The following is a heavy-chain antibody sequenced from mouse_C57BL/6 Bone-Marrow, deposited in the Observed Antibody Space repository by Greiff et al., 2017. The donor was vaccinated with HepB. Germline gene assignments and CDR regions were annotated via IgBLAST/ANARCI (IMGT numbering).Heavy chain of an antibody. D-gene: IGHD1-1*01. V-gene: IGHV1-64*01. J-gene: IGHJ4*01. CDR1: GYTFTSYW. CDR3: ARMGYGSRGYAMDY. Sequence: VQLQQSGAELVKPGASVKLSCKASGYTFTSYWMHWVKQRPGQGLEWIGMIHPNSGSTNYNEKFKSKATLTVDKSSSTAYMQLSSLTSEDSAVYYCARMGYGSRGYAMDYWGQGTSVTVSS. CDR2: IHPNSGST.